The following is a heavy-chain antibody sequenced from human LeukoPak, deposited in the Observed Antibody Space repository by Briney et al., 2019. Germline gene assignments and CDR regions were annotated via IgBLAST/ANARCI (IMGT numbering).Heavy chain of an antibody. CDR2: IDYSGST. Sequence: SETLSLTCTVSGGSISSFFWSWIRQPPGKGLEWLGCIDYSGSTQYNPSLKSRVTISVDTSKQQFSLKLSSVTAADTAVYYCARDLELEGNRGDYLEAWGQGTLVTVSS. J-gene: IGHJ4*03. D-gene: IGHD1-1*01. CDR1: GGSISSFF. V-gene: IGHV4-59*01. CDR3: ARDLELEGNRGDYLEA.